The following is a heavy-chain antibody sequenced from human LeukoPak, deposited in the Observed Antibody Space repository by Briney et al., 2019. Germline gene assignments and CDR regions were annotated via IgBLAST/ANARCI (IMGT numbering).Heavy chain of an antibody. J-gene: IGHJ4*02. V-gene: IGHV1-3*01. Sequence: GASVKVSCKASGYTFTSYAMHWVRQAPGQRLEWMGWINAGNGNTKYSQKFQGRVTITRDTSASTAYMELSSLRSEDTAVYYCARDRDRGVTQYYFDYWGQGTLVTVSS. CDR1: GYTFTSYA. D-gene: IGHD3-10*01. CDR2: INAGNGNT. CDR3: ARDRDRGVTQYYFDY.